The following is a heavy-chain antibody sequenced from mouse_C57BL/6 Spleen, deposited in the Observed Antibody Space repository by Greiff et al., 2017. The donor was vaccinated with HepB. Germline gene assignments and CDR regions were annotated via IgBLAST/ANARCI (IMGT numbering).Heavy chain of an antibody. V-gene: IGHV1-52*01. Sequence: QVQLQQPGAELVRPGSSVKLSCKASGYTFTSYWMHWVKQRPIQGLEWIGNIDPSDSDTNYNQKFKGKATLTVDKSSSTAYMQLSSLTSEDSAVYYCAIWIGALRQLFMDYWGQGTSVTVSS. J-gene: IGHJ4*01. D-gene: IGHD3-2*01. CDR2: IDPSDSDT. CDR1: GYTFTSYW. CDR3: AIWIGALRQLFMDY.